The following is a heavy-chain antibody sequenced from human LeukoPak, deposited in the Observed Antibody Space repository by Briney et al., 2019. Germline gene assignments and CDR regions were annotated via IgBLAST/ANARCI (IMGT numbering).Heavy chain of an antibody. V-gene: IGHV4-4*07. CDR2: IYTSGST. Sequence: PSETLSLTCTVSGGSISSCYWSWIRQPAGKGLEWIGRIYTSGSTNYNPSLKSRVTMSVDTSKNQFSLKLSSVTAADTAVYYCARDADYYDSSGYYHYFDYWGQGTLVTVSS. CDR1: GGSISSCY. CDR3: ARDADYYDSSGYYHYFDY. D-gene: IGHD3-22*01. J-gene: IGHJ4*02.